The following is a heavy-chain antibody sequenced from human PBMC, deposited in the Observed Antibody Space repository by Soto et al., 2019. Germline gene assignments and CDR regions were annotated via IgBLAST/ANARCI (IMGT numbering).Heavy chain of an antibody. D-gene: IGHD6-25*01. CDR2: VTPDGSSK. J-gene: IGHJ3*02. V-gene: IGHV3-74*01. CDR3: TTLSTAVDYFAFDI. Sequence: EVQLVESGGGLVRPGGSLSLSCAASGFRFRDYWMHWVRKPPGGGLVWVSRVTPDGSSKDYADSVQGRFTISRDNANNMVYLQMDNQRVEDTAVYYCTTLSTAVDYFAFDIWGLGTMVTVSS. CDR1: GFRFRDYW.